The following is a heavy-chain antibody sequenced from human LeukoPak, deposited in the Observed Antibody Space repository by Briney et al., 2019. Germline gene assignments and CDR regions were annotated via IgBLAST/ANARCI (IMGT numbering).Heavy chain of an antibody. J-gene: IGHJ3*02. V-gene: IGHV4-38-2*01. Sequence: SETLSLTCAVSGYSISSGYYWGWIRQPPGKGLEWIGSIYHSGGTYYNPSLKSRVTISVDTSKNQFSLKLSSVTAADTAVYYCARQPLRGSAFDIWGQGTMVTVSS. CDR2: IYHSGGT. CDR1: GYSISSGYY. D-gene: IGHD1-14*01. CDR3: ARQPLRGSAFDI.